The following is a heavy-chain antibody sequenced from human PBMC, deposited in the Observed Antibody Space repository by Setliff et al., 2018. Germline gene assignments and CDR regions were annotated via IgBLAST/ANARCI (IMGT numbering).Heavy chain of an antibody. Sequence: SETLSLTCTVSGGSISSYYWSWIRQPPGKGLEWIGYIYTSGRTNYSPSLKSRVTISVDTSKNQCSLKLSSVTAADTAVYYCARHTIAMSTIISYFDYWGQGTLVTVSS. V-gene: IGHV4-59*08. J-gene: IGHJ4*02. CDR1: GGSISSYY. CDR3: ARHTIAMSTIISYFDY. CDR2: IYTSGRT. D-gene: IGHD3-10*01.